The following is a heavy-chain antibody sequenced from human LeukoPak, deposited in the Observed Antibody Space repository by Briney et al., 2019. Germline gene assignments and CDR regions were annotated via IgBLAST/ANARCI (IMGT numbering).Heavy chain of an antibody. J-gene: IGHJ6*03. V-gene: IGHV1-46*01. CDR1: GYTFTSYY. Sequence: ASVKVSCKASGYTFTSYYMHWVRQAPGQGLEWMGIINPSGGSTSYAQKFQGRVTMTRDMSTSTVYMELSSLRSEDTAVYYCARVPLDRKGYSTKPYYYYYMDVWGKGTTVTISS. D-gene: IGHD3-22*01. CDR2: INPSGGST. CDR3: ARVPLDRKGYSTKPYYYYYMDV.